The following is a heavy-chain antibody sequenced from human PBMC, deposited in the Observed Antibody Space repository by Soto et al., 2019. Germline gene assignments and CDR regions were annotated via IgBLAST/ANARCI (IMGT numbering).Heavy chain of an antibody. V-gene: IGHV1-69*13. J-gene: IGHJ6*02. CDR1: GGTFSSYA. CDR3: ARSKAARLLYYYYYGMDV. CDR2: IIPILGTA. D-gene: IGHD6-6*01. Sequence: SVKVSCKASGGTFSSYAISWVRQAPGQGLEWMGGIIPILGTANYAQKFQGRVTITADESTSTAYMELSSLRSEDTAVYYCARSKAARLLYYYYYGMDVWGQGTTVTVSS.